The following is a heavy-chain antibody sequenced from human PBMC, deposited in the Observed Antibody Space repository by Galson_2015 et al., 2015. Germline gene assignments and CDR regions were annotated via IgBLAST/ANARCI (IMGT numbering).Heavy chain of an antibody. Sequence: SLRLSCAASGFTFRSYDMNWVRQAPGKGLKWISYISSSGSTIYYADSVKGRFTISRDNAKNSLYLQMNSLRAEDTALYYCARGLDYCGSSSCYPSAYWGQGTLVTVSS. V-gene: IGHV3-48*03. J-gene: IGHJ4*02. CDR3: ARGLDYCGSSSCYPSAY. CDR1: GFTFRSYD. D-gene: IGHD3-22*01. CDR2: ISSSGSTI.